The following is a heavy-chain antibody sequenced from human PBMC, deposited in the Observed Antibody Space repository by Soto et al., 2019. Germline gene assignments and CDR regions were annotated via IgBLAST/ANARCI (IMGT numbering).Heavy chain of an antibody. V-gene: IGHV1-69*13. CDR3: ARRKGYDFWSAQNAFDI. CDR1: GGTFSSYA. Sequence: SVKVSCKASGGTFSSYAISWVRQAPGQGLEWMGGIIPIFGTANYAQKFQGRVTITADESTSTAYMELSSLRSEDTAVYYCARRKGYDFWSAQNAFDIWGQGTMVT. D-gene: IGHD3-3*01. CDR2: IIPIFGTA. J-gene: IGHJ3*02.